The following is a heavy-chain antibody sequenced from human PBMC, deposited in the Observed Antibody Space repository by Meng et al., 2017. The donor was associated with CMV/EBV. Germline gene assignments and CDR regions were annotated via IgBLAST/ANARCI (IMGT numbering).Heavy chain of an antibody. CDR3: AKESLRFLERVNLFDS. CDR1: GFPFSSYA. CDR2: IRGNGASA. D-gene: IGHD3-3*01. J-gene: IGHJ5*01. Sequence: GGSLRLSCAASGFPFSSYAMSWVRQAPGKGLEWVSGIRGNGASADYADSVKGRFTISRDNSKNTLYLQMNSLRAEDTAVYYCAKESLRFLERVNLFDSWGQGTLVTVSS. V-gene: IGHV3-23*01.